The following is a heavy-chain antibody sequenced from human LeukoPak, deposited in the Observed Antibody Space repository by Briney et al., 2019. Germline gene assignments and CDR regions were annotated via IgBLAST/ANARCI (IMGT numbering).Heavy chain of an antibody. CDR2: INDSGSV. D-gene: IGHD2-15*01. CDR1: SGSFSGYY. J-gene: IGHJ4*02. CDR3: ARRLVDSGASQVSDD. Sequence: SETLSLTCAVYSGSFSGYYWSWIRQPPGKGLEWIGEINDSGSVNCNPSLKNRITLSVDTSKNQFSLRLSSVAAADTAVYYCARRLVDSGASQVSDDWGQGTLVTVSS. V-gene: IGHV4-34*01.